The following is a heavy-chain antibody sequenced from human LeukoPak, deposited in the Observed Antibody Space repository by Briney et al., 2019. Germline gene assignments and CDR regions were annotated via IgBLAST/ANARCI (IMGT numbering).Heavy chain of an antibody. CDR3: ARGHYYDSSGYYYALSY. D-gene: IGHD3-22*01. CDR2: ISAYNGNT. J-gene: IGHJ4*02. Sequence: ASVKVSCKASGYTFTSYGISWVRQAPGQGLEWMGWISAYNGNTNYAQKLQGRVTMTRDTSTSTVYMELSSLRSEDTAVYYCARGHYYDSSGYYYALSYWGQGTLVTVSP. V-gene: IGHV1-18*01. CDR1: GYTFTSYG.